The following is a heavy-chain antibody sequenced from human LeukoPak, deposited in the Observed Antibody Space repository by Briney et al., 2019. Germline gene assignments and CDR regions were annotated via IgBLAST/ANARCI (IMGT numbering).Heavy chain of an antibody. Sequence: ASVKVSCKASGYTFTGYYMHWVRQAPGQGLEWMGWINPNSGGTNYAQKFQGRVTMTRDTSISTAYMELSRLRSGDTAVYYCASNSGSGFELYYYYGMDVWGQGTTVTVSS. CDR2: INPNSGGT. CDR1: GYTFTGYY. V-gene: IGHV1-2*02. D-gene: IGHD3-10*01. CDR3: ASNSGSGFELYYYYGMDV. J-gene: IGHJ6*02.